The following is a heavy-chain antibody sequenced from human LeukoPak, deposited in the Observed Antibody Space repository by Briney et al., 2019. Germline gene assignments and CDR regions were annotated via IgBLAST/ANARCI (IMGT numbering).Heavy chain of an antibody. CDR2: INHSGST. Sequence: PSETLSLTCAVYGGSFSGYYWSWIRQPPGKGLEWIGEINHSGSTNYNPSLKSRVTISVDTSKNQFSLKLSSVTAADTAVYYCARWGVRNIAAPHAFDIWGQGTMVTVSS. V-gene: IGHV4-34*01. J-gene: IGHJ3*02. CDR3: ARWGVRNIAAPHAFDI. CDR1: GGSFSGYY. D-gene: IGHD6-6*01.